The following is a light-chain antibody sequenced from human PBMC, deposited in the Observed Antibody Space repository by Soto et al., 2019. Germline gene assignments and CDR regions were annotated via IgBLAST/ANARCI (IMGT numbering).Light chain of an antibody. J-gene: IGKJ4*01. Sequence: LTPSPSILSASVGGRATITCRASKGINNYLAWYQQTPGKAPNLLIYATSTLQSGVPSRCSGRGYGTEFTLTIPSLQPEDFGAYYCQQDNRYPLTFRGGAKV. CDR2: ATS. CDR1: KGINNY. V-gene: IGKV1-9*01. CDR3: QQDNRYPLT.